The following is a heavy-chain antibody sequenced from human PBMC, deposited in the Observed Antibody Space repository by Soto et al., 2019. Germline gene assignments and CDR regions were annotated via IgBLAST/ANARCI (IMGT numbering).Heavy chain of an antibody. J-gene: IGHJ4*02. V-gene: IGHV3-74*01. CDR3: ARGDCSTASCYFGGTQ. Sequence: EVQLAESGGGLVQPGGSLRLSCAASGFTFSNYWMHWVRQAPGKGLVWVSRIKTDGSNATYADSVKGRFNISRENAKNTLYLQMNSLRAEDTAVYYCARGDCSTASCYFGGTQWGQGTLVTVSS. CDR2: IKTDGSNA. CDR1: GFTFSNYW. D-gene: IGHD2-2*01.